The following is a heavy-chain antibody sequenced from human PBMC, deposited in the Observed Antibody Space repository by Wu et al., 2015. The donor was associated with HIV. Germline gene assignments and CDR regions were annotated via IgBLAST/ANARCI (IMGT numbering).Heavy chain of an antibody. Sequence: QVQLVQSGGEVKKPGASVKVSCKASGYTFTSYGITWMRQAPGQGLEWMGWINPLFGTTRYAQKFQGRVTITTDEAKTIAYMELSNLRSDDTAVYYCARNTDSVATSLYSLGVWGQGDHGHRLL. CDR2: INPLFGTT. J-gene: IGHJ6*02. CDR1: GYTFTSYG. D-gene: IGHD6-19*01. CDR3: ARNTDSVATSLYSLGV. V-gene: IGHV1-18*01.